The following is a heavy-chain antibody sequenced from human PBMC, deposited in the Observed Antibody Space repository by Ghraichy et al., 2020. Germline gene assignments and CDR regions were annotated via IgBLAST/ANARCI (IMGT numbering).Heavy chain of an antibody. CDR3: VREVAETGNRCADY. V-gene: IGHV3-74*01. CDR2: INNDGTGT. Sequence: GGSLRLSCTTSGFTFSNYWMYWVRQAPGKGLVWVTRINNDGTGTSYADSVKGRFTISRDNAKNTLYLQMNSLRAEDTAVYYCVREVAETGNRCADYWGQGTLVTVSS. CDR1: GFTFSNYW. D-gene: IGHD6-13*01. J-gene: IGHJ4*02.